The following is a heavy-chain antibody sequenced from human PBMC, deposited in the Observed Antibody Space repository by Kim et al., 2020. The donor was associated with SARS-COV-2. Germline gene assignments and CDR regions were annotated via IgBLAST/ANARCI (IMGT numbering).Heavy chain of an antibody. J-gene: IGHJ3*02. CDR2: ISSYSGTI. V-gene: IGHV3-48*04. CDR1: GFTFSAYS. Sequence: GGSLRLSCAASGFTFSAYSMNWVRQAPGKGLEWVSYISSYSGTIYYADSVKGRFTVSRDNAKNSLYLQMSSLRAEDTAVYYCAREFYYDTSGYYSCAFDIWGQGTMVTVSS. CDR3: AREFYYDTSGYYSCAFDI. D-gene: IGHD3-22*01.